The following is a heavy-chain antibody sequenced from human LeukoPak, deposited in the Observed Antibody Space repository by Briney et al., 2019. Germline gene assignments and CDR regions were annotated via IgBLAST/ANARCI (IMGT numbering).Heavy chain of an antibody. CDR2: IYTSGIT. CDR3: ARDLQRARYYGSVDDAFDI. V-gene: IGHV4-61*02. D-gene: IGHD3-10*01. J-gene: IGHJ3*02. Sequence: SQTLSLXCTVSGGSISSGSYYWSWIRQPAGKGLEWIGRIYTSGITNYNPSLKSRVTISVDTSKNQFSLKLSSVTAADTAVYYCARDLQRARYYGSVDDAFDIWGQGTMVTVSS. CDR1: GGSISSGSYY.